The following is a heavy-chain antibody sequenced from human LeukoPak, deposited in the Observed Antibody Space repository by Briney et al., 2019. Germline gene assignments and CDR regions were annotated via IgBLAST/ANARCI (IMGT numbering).Heavy chain of an antibody. CDR2: IYTSGST. Sequence: SETLSLTCTVSGGSISSGSYYWSWIRQLAGKGLEWIGRIYTSGSTNHNPSLKSRVTISVDTSKNQFSLKLSSVTAADTAVYYCARDRYYDSSGPPDWGQGTLVTVSP. CDR1: GGSISSGSYY. J-gene: IGHJ4*02. V-gene: IGHV4-61*02. D-gene: IGHD3-22*01. CDR3: ARDRYYDSSGPPD.